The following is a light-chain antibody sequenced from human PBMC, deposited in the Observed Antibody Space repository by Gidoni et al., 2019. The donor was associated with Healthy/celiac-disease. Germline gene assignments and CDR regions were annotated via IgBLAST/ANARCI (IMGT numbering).Light chain of an antibody. V-gene: IGLV1-51*01. CDR3: GTCDSSLSAGV. CDR1: SANIVNNY. CDR2: DNK. J-gene: IGLJ2*01. Sequence: VQPQPPSVSENQGQKVTISCSGSSANIVNNYVSGYQHLPGTAPNILIYDNKKRPSWIPYRFSGSTSVTSATLGIPVLQTGDEADYYCGTCDSSLSAGVFGGGTKLTVL.